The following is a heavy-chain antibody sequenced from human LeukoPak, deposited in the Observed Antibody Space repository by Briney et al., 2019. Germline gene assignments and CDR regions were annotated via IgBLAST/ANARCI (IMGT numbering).Heavy chain of an antibody. J-gene: IGHJ4*02. CDR2: IYSGGTT. Sequence: PGGSLRLSCAASGFTVSGNYMTWVRQAPGKGLEWVSVIYSGGTTYYADSVKGRFTISRDNSKNTLYLQMNSLRAEDTAVYYCARDSETAAAGTLDYWGQGTLVTVSS. V-gene: IGHV3-53*01. CDR1: GFTVSGNY. D-gene: IGHD6-13*01. CDR3: ARDSETAAAGTLDY.